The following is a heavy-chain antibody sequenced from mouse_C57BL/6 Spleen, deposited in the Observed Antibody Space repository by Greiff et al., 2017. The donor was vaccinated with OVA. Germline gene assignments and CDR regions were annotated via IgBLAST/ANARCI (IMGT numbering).Heavy chain of an antibody. CDR3: ARSHPNCLDY. J-gene: IGHJ2*01. D-gene: IGHD4-1*01. Sequence: VQLQQPGAELVKPGASVKLSCKASGYTFTSYWMHWVKRRPGQGLEWIGMIHPNSGSTNYNEKFKSKATLTVDKSSSTAYMQLSSLTSEDSAVYYCARSHPNCLDYWGQGTTLTVSS. V-gene: IGHV1-64*01. CDR2: IHPNSGST. CDR1: GYTFTSYW.